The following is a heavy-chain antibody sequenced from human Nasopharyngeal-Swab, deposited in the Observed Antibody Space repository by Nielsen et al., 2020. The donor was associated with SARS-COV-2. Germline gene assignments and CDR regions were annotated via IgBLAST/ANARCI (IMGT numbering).Heavy chain of an antibody. V-gene: IGHV3-9*01. D-gene: IGHD3-10*01. CDR2: ISWNSGSI. J-gene: IGHJ6*02. CDR1: GFPFDDYA. Sequence: SCAASGFPFDDYAMHWVRQAPGKGLEWVSGISWNSGSIGYADSVKGRFTISRDNAKNSLYLQMNSLRAEDTALYYCAKDRGTMVRGVPYYYGMDVWGQGTTVTASS. CDR3: AKDRGTMVRGVPYYYGMDV.